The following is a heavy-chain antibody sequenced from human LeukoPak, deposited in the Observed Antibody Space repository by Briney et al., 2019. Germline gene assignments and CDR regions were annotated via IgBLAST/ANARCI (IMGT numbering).Heavy chain of an antibody. CDR3: ARASVWFGELPFDY. CDR1: GGSFSGYY. J-gene: IGHJ4*02. V-gene: IGHV4-34*01. CDR2: INHSGST. Sequence: PSETLSLTCAVYGGSFSGYYWSWIRQPPGKGLEWIGEINHSGSTKYNPSLKSRVTISVDPSKNQFSLKLRSVTAADTAVYYCARASVWFGELPFDYWGQGTLVTVSS. D-gene: IGHD3-10*01.